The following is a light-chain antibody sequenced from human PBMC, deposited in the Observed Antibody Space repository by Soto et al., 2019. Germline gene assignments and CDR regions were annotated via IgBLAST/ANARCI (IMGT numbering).Light chain of an antibody. J-gene: IGKJ2*01. V-gene: IGKV3-20*01. CDR1: RSVSSRY. CDR3: QQYGSSPYT. Sequence: IVLTQSPGTLSLSPGERATLSCRASRSVSSRYLAWYQQKPGQAPRLLIYDASRRATGIPDRFSGSGSATDFTLTINSLEPEDFAVYYCQQYGSSPYTFGQGTKLEIK. CDR2: DAS.